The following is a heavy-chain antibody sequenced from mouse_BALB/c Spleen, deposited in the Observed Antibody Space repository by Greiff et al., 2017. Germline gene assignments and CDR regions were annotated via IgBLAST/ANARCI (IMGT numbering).Heavy chain of an antibody. D-gene: IGHD2-1*01. V-gene: IGHV1-18*01. Sequence: VQLKESGPELVKPGASVKIPCKASGYTFTDYNMDWVKQSHGKSLEWIGDINPNNGGTIYNQKFKGKATLTVDKSSSTAYMELRSLTSEDTAVYYCARNYGKGLGIDYWGQGTTLTVSS. CDR1: GYTFTDYN. CDR2: INPNNGGT. J-gene: IGHJ2*01. CDR3: ARNYGKGLGIDY.